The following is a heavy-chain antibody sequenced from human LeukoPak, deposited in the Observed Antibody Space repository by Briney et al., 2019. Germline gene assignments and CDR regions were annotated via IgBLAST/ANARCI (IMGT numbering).Heavy chain of an antibody. CDR3: ARPFHYYDSSGTQPL. CDR2: IRYDGVEK. V-gene: IGHV3-30*02. CDR1: GFTFSYYG. D-gene: IGHD3-22*01. J-gene: IGHJ4*02. Sequence: GGSLRLSCAASGFTFSYYGIHWVRQAPGKGLEWVAFIRYDGVEKFYTDPVKGRFTISRDNSKNTLYLQMNSLRAEDTAVYYCARPFHYYDSSGTQPLWGQGTLVTVSS.